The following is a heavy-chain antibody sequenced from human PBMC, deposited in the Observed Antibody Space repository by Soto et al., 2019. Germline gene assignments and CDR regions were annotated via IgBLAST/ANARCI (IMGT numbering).Heavy chain of an antibody. V-gene: IGHV3-33*01. D-gene: IGHD4-17*01. J-gene: IGHJ4*02. CDR1: GFTFSSYG. Sequence: SLRLSCAASGFTFSSYGMHWVRQAPGKGLEWVAVIWYDGSNKYYADSVKDRFTISRDNSKNTLYLQMNSLRAEDTAVYYCARAYGDYVPHFDYWGQGTLVTVSS. CDR2: IWYDGSNK. CDR3: ARAYGDYVPHFDY.